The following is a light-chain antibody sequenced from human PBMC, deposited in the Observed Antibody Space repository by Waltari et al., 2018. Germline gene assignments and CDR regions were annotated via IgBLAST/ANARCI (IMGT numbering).Light chain of an antibody. CDR3: QQYDGEVVT. CDR1: QSVTSSS. V-gene: IGKV3-20*01. Sequence: EIVLTQSPGTLYSSPGERATLSRRASQSVTSSSLAWYQEKLGQATRLLIYGTSTRATGIPDRFSGSGSGTDFTLTISRLEPEDFAVYYCQQYDGEVVTFGGGTKVEI. CDR2: GTS. J-gene: IGKJ4*01.